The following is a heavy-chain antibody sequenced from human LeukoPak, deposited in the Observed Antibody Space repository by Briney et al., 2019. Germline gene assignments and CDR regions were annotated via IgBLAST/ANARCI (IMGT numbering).Heavy chain of an antibody. Sequence: PGGSLRLSCAASGFTFSRYGMHWVRQAPGKGLEWVAFISHDGNKKYYADSVKGRFTVSRDSSKSTLFLQMDSLRRDDTAVYYCARDIRVRYMPMVRAVEYYQYHAMDVWGQGTTVTVYS. V-gene: IGHV3-30*03. D-gene: IGHD3-10*01. CDR3: ARDIRVRYMPMVRAVEYYQYHAMDV. J-gene: IGHJ6*02. CDR1: GFTFSRYG. CDR2: ISHDGNKK.